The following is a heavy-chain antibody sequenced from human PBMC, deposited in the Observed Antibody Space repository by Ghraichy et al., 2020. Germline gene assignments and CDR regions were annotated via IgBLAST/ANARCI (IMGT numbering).Heavy chain of an antibody. CDR1: GLSFSTYW. CDR3: VGWYSSESP. CDR2: IKGDGSEK. Sequence: GGSLRLSCAASGLSFSTYWMSWVRQAPGKGLEWVAHIKGDGSEKYYVESVKGRFTISRDNAKNSLYLQMNSLRVEDTAVYYCVGWYSSESPWGQGTLVTVSS. J-gene: IGHJ4*02. D-gene: IGHD6-25*01. V-gene: IGHV3-7*03.